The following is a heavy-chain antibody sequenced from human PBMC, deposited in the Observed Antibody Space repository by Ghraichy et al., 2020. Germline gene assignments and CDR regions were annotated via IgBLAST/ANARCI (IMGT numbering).Heavy chain of an antibody. CDR2: ISYDGSNK. V-gene: IGHV3-30*18. CDR1: GFTFSSYG. J-gene: IGHJ4*02. D-gene: IGHD2-21*02. Sequence: LSLTCAASGFTFSSYGMHWVRQAPGKGLEWVAVISYDGSNKYYADSVKGRFTIFRDNSKNTLYLQMNSLRAEDTAVYYCAKVGSTADYWGQGTLVTASS. CDR3: AKVGSTADY.